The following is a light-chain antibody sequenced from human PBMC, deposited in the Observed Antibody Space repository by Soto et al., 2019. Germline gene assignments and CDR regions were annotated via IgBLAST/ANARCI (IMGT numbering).Light chain of an antibody. CDR1: NIGSKS. J-gene: IGLJ2*01. V-gene: IGLV3-21*04. CDR2: YDS. Sequence: SYELTQPPSASVAPGKTARITCGGNNIGSKSVQWYQQKPGQAPVLVIYYDSDRPSGIPERFSGSNSGNTATLTISRVEAGDEADYYCQVWDSSSDHRNVVFGGGTKLTVL. CDR3: QVWDSSSDHRNVV.